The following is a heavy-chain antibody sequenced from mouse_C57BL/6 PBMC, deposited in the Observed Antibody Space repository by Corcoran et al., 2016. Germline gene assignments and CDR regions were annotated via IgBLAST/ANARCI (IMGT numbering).Heavy chain of an antibody. CDR2: INTYSGVP. V-gene: IGHV9-3*01. Sequence: QIQLVQSGPELKKPGETVKISCKASGYTFTTYGMSWVKQAPGKGLKWMGWINTYSGVPTYADDFKGRFAFSLETSASTAYLQINNLKNEDTATYFCARLDGYYYFDYWCQGTTLTVSS. J-gene: IGHJ2*01. CDR3: ARLDGYYYFDY. CDR1: GYTFTTYG. D-gene: IGHD2-3*01.